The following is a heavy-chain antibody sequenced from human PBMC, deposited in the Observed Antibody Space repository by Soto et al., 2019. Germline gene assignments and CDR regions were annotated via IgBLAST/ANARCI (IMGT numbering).Heavy chain of an antibody. CDR3: ARDSALSDFDY. CDR2: ISSSSSTI. V-gene: IGHV3-48*01. CDR1: GFTFSSYS. J-gene: IGHJ4*02. Sequence: SGGSLRLSCAASGFTFSSYSMNWVCQAPGKGLEWVSYISSSSSTIYYADSVKGRFTISRDNAKNSLYLQMNSLRAEDTAVYYCARDSALSDFDYWGQGTLVTVSS.